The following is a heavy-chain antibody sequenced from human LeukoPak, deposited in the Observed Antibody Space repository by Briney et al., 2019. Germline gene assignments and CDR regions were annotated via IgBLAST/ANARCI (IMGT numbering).Heavy chain of an antibody. V-gene: IGHV4-59*01. D-gene: IGHD1-26*01. J-gene: IGHJ4*02. CDR3: ARDRGSQPFIDY. CDR2: VLHTGST. Sequence: PSETLPLTCTVSGGSIDAYYWNWIRQPPGKGLEWIGYVLHTGSTNYNPSLKSRVTISVDTSKNQFSLKLSSVTAADTAVYYCARDRGSQPFIDYWGQGTLVTVSS. CDR1: GGSIDAYY.